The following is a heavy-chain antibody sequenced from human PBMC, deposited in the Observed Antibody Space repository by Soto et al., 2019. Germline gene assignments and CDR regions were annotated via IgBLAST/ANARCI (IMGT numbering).Heavy chain of an antibody. Sequence: PGGSLRLSCAASGFTFSDYYMSWIRQAPGKGLEWVSYISSSGSTIYYADSVKGRFTISRDNAKNSLYLQMNSLRAEDTAVYYCARTEAYSSSWYVYYYYYMDVWGKGTTVTVSS. J-gene: IGHJ6*03. CDR3: ARTEAYSSSWYVYYYYYMDV. CDR1: GFTFSDYY. D-gene: IGHD6-13*01. CDR2: ISSSGSTI. V-gene: IGHV3-11*01.